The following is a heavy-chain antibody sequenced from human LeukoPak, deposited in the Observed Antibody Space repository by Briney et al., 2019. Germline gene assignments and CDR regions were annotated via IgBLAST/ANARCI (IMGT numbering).Heavy chain of an antibody. D-gene: IGHD2-15*01. CDR3: ASMSPNKIGREFDP. V-gene: IGHV4-39*07. CDR2: IYYSGST. J-gene: IGHJ5*02. CDR1: GGSISSSSYY. Sequence: SETLSVTCTVSGGSISSSSYYWGWIRQPPGKGLEWIGSIYYSGSTYYNPSLKSRVTISVDTSKNQFSLKLSSVTAADTAVYYCASMSPNKIGREFDPWGQGTLVTVSS.